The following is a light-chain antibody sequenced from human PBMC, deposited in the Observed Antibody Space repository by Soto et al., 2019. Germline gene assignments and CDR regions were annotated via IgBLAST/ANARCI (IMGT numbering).Light chain of an antibody. CDR1: QSISSY. Sequence: DIQMTQSPSSLSASVGDRVTLACRASQSISSYLNWYQQKPGKAPKLLRYAASNLYTGVPSRFSGSRSGTEFTLTISSLQPEDFASYYCLQDYGDSWTFGQGTKVDIK. CDR2: AAS. J-gene: IGKJ1*01. CDR3: LQDYGDSWT. V-gene: IGKV1-39*01.